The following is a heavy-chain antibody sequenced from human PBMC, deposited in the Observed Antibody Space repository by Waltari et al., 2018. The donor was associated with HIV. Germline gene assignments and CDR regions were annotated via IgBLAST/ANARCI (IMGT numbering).Heavy chain of an antibody. CDR1: GGSISSYY. CDR3: ARESVGATRHPYYYYGMDV. J-gene: IGHJ6*02. CDR2: IYTSGST. Sequence: QVQLQESGPGLVKPSETLSLTCTVSGGSISSYYWSWIRQPAGKGLEWIGRIYTSGSTNYNPSLKSRVTMSVDTSKNQFSLKLSSVTAADTAVYYCARESVGATRHPYYYYGMDVWGQGTTVTVSS. D-gene: IGHD1-26*01. V-gene: IGHV4-4*07.